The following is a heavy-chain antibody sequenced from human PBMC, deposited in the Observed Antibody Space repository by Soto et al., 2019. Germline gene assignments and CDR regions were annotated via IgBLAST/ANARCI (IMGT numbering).Heavy chain of an antibody. CDR2: IYYSGST. D-gene: IGHD5-12*01. V-gene: IGHV4-59*01. CDR1: GGSISSYY. J-gene: IGHJ6*03. Sequence: SETLSLTCTVSGGSISSYYWSWIRQPPGKGLEWIGYIYYSGSTNYNPSLKSRVTISIDKSKNQFSLKLRSVTAADTAVYYCARVTSYSGYDFGPIYYYYYMDVWGKGTTVTVSS. CDR3: ARVTSYSGYDFGPIYYYYYMDV.